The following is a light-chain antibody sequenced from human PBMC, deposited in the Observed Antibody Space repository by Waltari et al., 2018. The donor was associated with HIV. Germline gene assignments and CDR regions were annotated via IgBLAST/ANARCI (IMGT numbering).Light chain of an antibody. Sequence: IVMTQSLLSLPVTPGEPASISCRSSQSLLHSNGYNYLDWYLQKPGQSPQLLIYLGSNRASGVPDRFSGSGSGTDFTLKISRVEAEDFGVYYCMQTLQTPPWTFGQGTRVEIK. CDR3: MQTLQTPPWT. V-gene: IGKV2-28*01. CDR1: QSLLHSNGYNY. CDR2: LGS. J-gene: IGKJ1*01.